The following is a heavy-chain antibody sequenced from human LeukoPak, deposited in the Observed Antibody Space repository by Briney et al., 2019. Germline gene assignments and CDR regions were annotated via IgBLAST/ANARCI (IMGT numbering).Heavy chain of an antibody. D-gene: IGHD3-10*01. V-gene: IGHV3-23*01. J-gene: IGHJ2*01. CDR3: AKDRVQGSWYFDL. CDR1: GFTFSSYA. Sequence: GGSLRLSCAASGFTFSSYAMSWVRQAPGKGLEWVSGILGRGGSTFFAESLKGRFTVSRNNSKNTLYLHMSSLGADDTAVYYCAKDRVQGSWYFDLWGRGTLVTVSS. CDR2: ILGRGGST.